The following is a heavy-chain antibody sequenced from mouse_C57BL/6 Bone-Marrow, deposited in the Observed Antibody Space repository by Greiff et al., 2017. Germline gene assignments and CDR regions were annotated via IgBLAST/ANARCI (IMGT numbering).Heavy chain of an antibody. V-gene: IGHV1-18*01. CDR2: INPNNGGT. CDR1: GYTFTDYN. CDR3: ARAITTVVPFAY. J-gene: IGHJ3*01. D-gene: IGHD1-1*01. Sequence: EVQLQESGPELVKPGASVKIPCKASGYTFTDYNMDWVKQSHGKSLEWIGDINPNNGGTIYNQKFKGKATLTVDKSSSTAYMELRSLTSEDTAVYYCARAITTVVPFAYWGQGTLVTVSA.